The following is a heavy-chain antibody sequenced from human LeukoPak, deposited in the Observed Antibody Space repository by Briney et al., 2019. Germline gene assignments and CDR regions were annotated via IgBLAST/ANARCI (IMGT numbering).Heavy chain of an antibody. J-gene: IGHJ6*02. V-gene: IGHV3-21*01. CDR1: GFTFSSYS. D-gene: IGHD4-17*01. CDR3: TTEEDGDYERYYYYGMDV. Sequence: GGSLRLSCAASGFTFSSYSMNWVRQAPGKGLEWVSSISSSSSYIYYADSVKGRFTISRDNAKNSLYLQMNSLRAEDTAVYYCTTEEDGDYERYYYYGMDVWGQGTTVTVSS. CDR2: ISSSSSYI.